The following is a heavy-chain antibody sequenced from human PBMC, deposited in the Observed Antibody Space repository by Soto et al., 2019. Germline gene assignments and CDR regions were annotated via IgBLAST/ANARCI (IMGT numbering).Heavy chain of an antibody. CDR3: AGIGEDVYYGMDV. CDR1: GGPMRSYY. J-gene: IGHJ6*02. D-gene: IGHD2-21*01. Sequence: WETLSLPCSVSGGPMRSYYLNWVRPPAGEGLEWIGHIYSRGDTNYNPSVKSRVTMSVDTSKNEFSLRLNSATAADTAVYYCAGIGEDVYYGMDVWGQGTTVTVSS. CDR2: IYSRGDT. V-gene: IGHV4-4*07.